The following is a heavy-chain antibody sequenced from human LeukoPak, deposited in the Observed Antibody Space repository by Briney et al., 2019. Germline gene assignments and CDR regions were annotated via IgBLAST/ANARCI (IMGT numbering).Heavy chain of an antibody. CDR3: ARDLSTVTTFFGY. CDR2: ISAYNGNT. D-gene: IGHD4-17*01. V-gene: IGHV1-18*04. Sequence: GASVKVSCKASGYTFTGYYMHWVRQAPGQGLEWMGWISAYNGNTNYAQKLQGRVTMTTDTSTSTAYMELRSLRSDDTAVYYCARDLSTVTTFFGYWGQGTLVTVSS. CDR1: GYTFTGYY. J-gene: IGHJ4*02.